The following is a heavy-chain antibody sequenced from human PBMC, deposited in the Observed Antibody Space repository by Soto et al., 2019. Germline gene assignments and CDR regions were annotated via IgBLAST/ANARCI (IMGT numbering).Heavy chain of an antibody. CDR1: GFTFSSYA. CDR3: AKSSPPFIVVVPAAMDYYYYGMDV. Sequence: GGSLRLSCAASGFTFSSYAMSWVRQAPGKGLEWVSAISGSGGSTYYADSVKGRFTISRDNSKNTLYLQMNSLRAEDTAVYYCAKSSPPFIVVVPAAMDYYYYGMDVWGQGTTVTVSS. J-gene: IGHJ6*02. CDR2: ISGSGGST. V-gene: IGHV3-23*01. D-gene: IGHD2-2*01.